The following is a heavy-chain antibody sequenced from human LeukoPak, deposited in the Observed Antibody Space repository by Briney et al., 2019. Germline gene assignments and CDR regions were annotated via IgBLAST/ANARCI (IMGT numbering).Heavy chain of an antibody. J-gene: IGHJ4*02. D-gene: IGHD5-18*01. Sequence: GGSLRLSCAASAFTFSSYAMSWVRQAPGKGLEWVSTISGNGGRTYYADSVKGRFTISRDNSKNTLYLQMNSLRAEDTAVYYCAKDSDTPHYFDYWGQGTLVTVSS. CDR3: AKDSDTPHYFDY. CDR1: AFTFSSYA. CDR2: ISGNGGRT. V-gene: IGHV3-23*01.